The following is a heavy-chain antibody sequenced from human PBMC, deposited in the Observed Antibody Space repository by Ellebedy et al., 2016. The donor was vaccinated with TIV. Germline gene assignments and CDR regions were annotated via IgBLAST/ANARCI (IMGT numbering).Heavy chain of an antibody. D-gene: IGHD1-26*01. Sequence: AASVKVSCKASGYTFTGYYMHWVRQAPGQGLEWMGWINPNSGGTNYAQKFQGWVTMTRDTSISTAYMELGSLRSEDTAVYYCARGPPKWEVPLDLDYWGQGTLVIVSS. CDR1: GYTFTGYY. CDR2: INPNSGGT. J-gene: IGHJ4*02. V-gene: IGHV1-2*04. CDR3: ARGPPKWEVPLDLDY.